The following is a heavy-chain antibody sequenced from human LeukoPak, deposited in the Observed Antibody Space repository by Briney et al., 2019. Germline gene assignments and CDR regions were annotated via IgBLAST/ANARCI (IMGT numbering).Heavy chain of an antibody. J-gene: IGHJ6*03. Sequence: PSETLSLTCTVSGGSIGSYYWSWIRQPAGKGLEWIGRIYTSGSTNYNPSLKSRVTMSVGTSKNQFSLKLSSVTAADTAVYYCARGTGGAMAIYYYYYYYMDVWGKGTTVTISS. CDR1: GGSIGSYY. V-gene: IGHV4-4*07. D-gene: IGHD3-16*01. CDR2: IYTSGST. CDR3: ARGTGGAMAIYYYYYYYMDV.